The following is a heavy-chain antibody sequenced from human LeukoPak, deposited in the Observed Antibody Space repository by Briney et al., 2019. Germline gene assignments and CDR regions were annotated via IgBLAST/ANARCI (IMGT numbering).Heavy chain of an antibody. CDR3: ARSGRGVDSFYFYMDV. J-gene: IGHJ6*03. CDR2: IKQDGGEK. D-gene: IGHD3-10*01. CDR1: GFTFSGYW. Sequence: GGSQTLSCAASGFTFSGYWMSWLRQAPGKGLEWVANIKQDGGEKNYVDSVKGRFTISRDNAKNSLYLQMNSLRGEDTAVYYCARSGRGVDSFYFYMDVWGKGTTVTVSS. V-gene: IGHV3-7*01.